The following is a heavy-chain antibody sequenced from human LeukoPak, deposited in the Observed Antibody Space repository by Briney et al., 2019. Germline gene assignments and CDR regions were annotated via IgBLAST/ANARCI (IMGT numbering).Heavy chain of an antibody. CDR3: ARAEYSSSYYFDY. CDR2: ISSSSSTI. D-gene: IGHD6-6*01. Sequence: GGSLRLSCAASGFTFSSYAMNWVRQAPGKGLEWVSYISSSSSTIYYADSVKGRFTISRDNAKNSLYLQMHSLRAEDTAVYYCARAEYSSSYYFDYWGQGALVTVSS. J-gene: IGHJ4*02. V-gene: IGHV3-48*01. CDR1: GFTFSSYA.